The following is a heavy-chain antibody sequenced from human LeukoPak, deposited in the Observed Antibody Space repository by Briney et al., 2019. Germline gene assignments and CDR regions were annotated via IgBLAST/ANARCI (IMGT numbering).Heavy chain of an antibody. D-gene: IGHD2-2*02. V-gene: IGHV4-59*12. Sequence: PSETLSLTCTVSGGSISSYYWSWIRQPPGKGLEWIGYIYYSGTTNYNPSLKSRVAISVDTSKNQFSLKLSSVTAADTAVYYCARSQHQGYCSSTSCYTRRVTFGDYWGQGTLVTVSS. CDR1: GGSISSYY. CDR2: IYYSGTT. CDR3: ARSQHQGYCSSTSCYTRRVTFGDY. J-gene: IGHJ4*02.